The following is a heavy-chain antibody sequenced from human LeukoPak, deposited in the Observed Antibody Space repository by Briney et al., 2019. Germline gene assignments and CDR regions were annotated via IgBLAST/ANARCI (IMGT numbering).Heavy chain of an antibody. CDR2: VDPSVATP. V-gene: IGHV1-46*01. D-gene: IGHD3-3*01. Sequence: APVKVSCKAPGDAFTNYCFHWVRQTPRHGLEWMGIVDPSVATPTYAERFQGRVTMTRDASTGTVYMELRSLKGEDTAVYYCARSRLRFLQWDYWGKGTVVTVSS. J-gene: IGHJ4*02. CDR3: ARSRLRFLQWDY. CDR1: GDAFTNYC.